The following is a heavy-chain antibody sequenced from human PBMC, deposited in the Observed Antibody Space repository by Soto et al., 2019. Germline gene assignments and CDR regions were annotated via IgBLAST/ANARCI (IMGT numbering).Heavy chain of an antibody. CDR2: INAGNGNT. V-gene: IGHV1-3*05. CDR1: GYTFTSYA. D-gene: IGHD2-21*02. Sequence: QVQLVQSGAEEKKPGASVKVSCKASGYTFTSYAMHWVRQAPGQRLEWMGWINAGNGNTKYSQKFQGRVTITRHTTASTAYTELSSLRSEDTAVYYCARRIVVVTALDYWGQGALVTVSS. J-gene: IGHJ4*02. CDR3: ARRIVVVTALDY.